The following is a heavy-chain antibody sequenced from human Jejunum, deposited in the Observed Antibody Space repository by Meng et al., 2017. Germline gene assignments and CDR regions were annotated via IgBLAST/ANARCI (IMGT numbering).Heavy chain of an antibody. CDR3: ARLYYFDSSGTYDY. CDR2: VNAGNGNT. J-gene: IGHJ4*02. D-gene: IGHD3-22*01. V-gene: IGHV1-3*01. Sequence: QVQLVQSGAEVKKPGASVKVSCKASGYIFTSYGMHWVRQAPGQRLEWMGWVNAGNGNTKSSQNFQGRVTFNRDTSATTAYMELSSLTPEDTAVYYCARLYYFDSSGTYDYWGQGTLVTVSS. CDR1: GYIFTSYG.